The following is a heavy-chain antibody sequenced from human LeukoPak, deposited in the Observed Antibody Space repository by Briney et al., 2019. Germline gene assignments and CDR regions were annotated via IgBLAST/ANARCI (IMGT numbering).Heavy chain of an antibody. J-gene: IGHJ4*02. CDR2: IYYSGST. Sequence: SETLSLTCTVCGGSISSYYWSWIRQPPGKGLEWIGYIYYSGSTNYNPSLKSRVTISVDTSKNQFSLKLSSVTAADTAVYYCASLESYYYDSSGYFPLHYWGQGTLVTVSS. CDR3: ASLESYYYDSSGYFPLHY. CDR1: GGSISSYY. V-gene: IGHV4-59*08. D-gene: IGHD3-22*01.